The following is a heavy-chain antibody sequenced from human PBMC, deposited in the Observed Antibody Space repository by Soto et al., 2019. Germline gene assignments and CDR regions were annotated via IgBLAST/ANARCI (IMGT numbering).Heavy chain of an antibody. J-gene: IGHJ6*02. CDR2: IYSGGST. Sequence: PGGSLRLSCAASGFTVSSNYMSWVRQAPGKGLEWVSVIYSGGSTYYADSVKGRFTISRDNSKNTLYLQMNSLRAEDTAVYYCAKEVDGSGSYYYYYYGMDVWGQGTTVTVSS. D-gene: IGHD3-10*01. V-gene: IGHV3-53*01. CDR3: AKEVDGSGSYYYYYYGMDV. CDR1: GFTVSSNY.